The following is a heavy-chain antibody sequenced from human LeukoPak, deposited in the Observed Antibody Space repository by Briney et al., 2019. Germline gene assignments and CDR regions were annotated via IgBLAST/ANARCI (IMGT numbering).Heavy chain of an antibody. CDR3: ARSQSWYLSQYYFDY. Sequence: SETLSLTCTVSDDFMSSHFWNWIRQPPGKGLEWIGYIYYSGTTNYSPSLKSRVTISVDTSKNEFSLKLTSVTAADTAVYYCARSQSWYLSQYYFDYWGQGILVTVSS. CDR2: IYYSGTT. V-gene: IGHV4-59*11. D-gene: IGHD2-15*01. J-gene: IGHJ4*02. CDR1: DDFMSSHF.